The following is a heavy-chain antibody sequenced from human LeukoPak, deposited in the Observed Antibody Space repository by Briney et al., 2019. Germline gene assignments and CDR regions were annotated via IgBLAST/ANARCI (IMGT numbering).Heavy chain of an antibody. J-gene: IGHJ4*02. V-gene: IGHV3-30*02. CDR1: GFTFSSYG. CDR3: VQGTRRGAITMVRGVIGKSYYFDS. CDR2: IPYDGTNK. D-gene: IGHD3-10*01. Sequence: GRSLRLSCAASGFTFSSYGMHWVRQAPGKGLEWVAFIPYDGTNKYYADSVKGRFTISRDNSKNTLYLQMNSLRAADTALYYCVQGTRRGAITMVRGVIGKSYYFDSWGQGTLVTVSS.